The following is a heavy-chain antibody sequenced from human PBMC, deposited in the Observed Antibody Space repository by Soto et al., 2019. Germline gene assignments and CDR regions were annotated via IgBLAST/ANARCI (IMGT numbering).Heavy chain of an antibody. J-gene: IGHJ4*02. Sequence: QVQLMQSGAEVKKPGASVKVSCKASGDTFTNYYIHWVRQAPGQGLEWMGTVNPSGGHTTYSQNFLGRVTMTRDKSTSTLYMELTSLPSDDTAVYYCARGGHVVVVTAAFDYWGQGTLVTVSS. D-gene: IGHD2-21*02. V-gene: IGHV1-46*01. CDR3: ARGGHVVVVTAAFDY. CDR2: VNPSGGHT. CDR1: GDTFTNYY.